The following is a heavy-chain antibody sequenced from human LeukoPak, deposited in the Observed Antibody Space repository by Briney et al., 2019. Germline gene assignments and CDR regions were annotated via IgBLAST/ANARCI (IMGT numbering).Heavy chain of an antibody. V-gene: IGHV4-34*01. CDR2: INHSGST. Sequence: SETLSLTCAVYGGSFSGYYWSWIRQPPGKGLEWIGEINHSGSTNYNPSLKSRVTISVDTSKNQFSLKLSSVTAADTAVYYCARSDYYGAGHYWGQGTLVTVSS. CDR3: ARSDYYGAGHY. CDR1: GGSFSGYY. J-gene: IGHJ4*02. D-gene: IGHD3-10*01.